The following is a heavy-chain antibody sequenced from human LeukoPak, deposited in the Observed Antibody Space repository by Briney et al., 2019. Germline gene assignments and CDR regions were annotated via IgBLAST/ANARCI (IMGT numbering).Heavy chain of an antibody. CDR3: ATTSRYYYYYDMDV. V-gene: IGHV1-69-2*01. Sequence: ASVKVSCKVSGYTFTDYYMHWVQQAPGKGLEWMGLVDPEDGETIYAEKFQGRVTITADTSTDTAYMELSSLRSEDTAVYYCATTSRYYYYYDMDVWGKGTTVTVSS. J-gene: IGHJ6*03. CDR2: VDPEDGET. CDR1: GYTFTDYY.